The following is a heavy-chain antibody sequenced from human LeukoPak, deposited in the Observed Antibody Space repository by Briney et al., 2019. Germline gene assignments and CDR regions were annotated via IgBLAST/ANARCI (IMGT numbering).Heavy chain of an antibody. CDR2: ISGSGDRT. Sequence: GGSLRLSCAASGFTFSSHAMSWVRQAPGKGLEWVSAISGSGDRTYYADSVKGRLTISRDNSKNTVYLQMSGLRAEDTAVYYCASLLSGSNQINDYWGQGTLVTVSS. J-gene: IGHJ4*02. CDR3: ASLLSGSNQINDY. V-gene: IGHV3-23*01. CDR1: GFTFSSHA. D-gene: IGHD1-26*01.